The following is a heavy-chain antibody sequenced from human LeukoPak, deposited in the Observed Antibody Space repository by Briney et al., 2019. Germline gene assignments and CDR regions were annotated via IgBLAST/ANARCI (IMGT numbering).Heavy chain of an antibody. V-gene: IGHV3-74*01. J-gene: IGHJ5*02. CDR1: GFTFSSYE. CDR2: IDYDGSTT. Sequence: PGGSLRLSCAASGFTFSSYEMNWVRQAPGKGLVWVSRIDYDGSTTTYADSVKGRFTISRDNAKNTLYLQMNSLRAEDTAVYYCTHLGWFDPWGQGTLVTVSS. CDR3: THLGWFDP.